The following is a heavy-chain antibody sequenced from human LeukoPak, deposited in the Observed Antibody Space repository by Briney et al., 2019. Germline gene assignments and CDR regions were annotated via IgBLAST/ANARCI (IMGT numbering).Heavy chain of an antibody. D-gene: IGHD3-10*01. J-gene: IGHJ6*02. V-gene: IGHV3-23*01. CDR3: AKVVDSMVRGVTDYYYYYGMDV. Sequence: GGSLRLSCAASGFTFSSYAMSWVRQAPGKGLEWVSAISGSGGSTYYADSVKGRFTISRDNSKSTLYLQMNSLRAEDTAVYYCAKVVDSMVRGVTDYYYYYGMDVWGQGTTVTVSS. CDR1: GFTFSSYA. CDR2: ISGSGGST.